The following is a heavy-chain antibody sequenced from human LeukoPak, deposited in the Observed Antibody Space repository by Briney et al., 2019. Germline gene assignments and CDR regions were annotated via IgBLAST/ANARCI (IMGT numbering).Heavy chain of an antibody. V-gene: IGHV1-18*01. J-gene: IGHJ4*02. D-gene: IGHD2-2*01. CDR1: GYTFTSYG. CDR2: ISAYNGNT. Sequence: GSVKASCKPSGYTFTSYGITWVRRAPGQGLKWMGWISAYNGNTNYAQKLQGRVTMTTDTSTRTAYMELRSLRSDDTAVYYCARDIVVQAAILAPRHDYWGQGTLVTVSS. CDR3: ARDIVVQAAILAPRHDY.